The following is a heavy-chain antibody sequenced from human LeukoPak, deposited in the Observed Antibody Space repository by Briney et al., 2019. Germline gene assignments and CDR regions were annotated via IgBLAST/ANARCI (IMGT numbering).Heavy chain of an antibody. CDR3: ARGLGYYYDSSEDY. CDR1: GFTFSSYG. J-gene: IGHJ4*02. V-gene: IGHV3-30*02. D-gene: IGHD3-22*01. CDR2: IRYDGSNK. Sequence: GGSLRLSCAASGFTFSSYGMHWVRQAPGEGLEWVAFIRYDGSNKYYADSVKGRFTISRDNSKNTLYLQMNSLRAEDTAVYYCARGLGYYYDSSEDYWGQGTLVTVSS.